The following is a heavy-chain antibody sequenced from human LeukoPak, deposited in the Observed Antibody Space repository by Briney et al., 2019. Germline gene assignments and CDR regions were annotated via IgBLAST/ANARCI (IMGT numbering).Heavy chain of an antibody. D-gene: IGHD6-13*01. CDR2: INPSGGTT. V-gene: IGHV1-46*01. CDR1: GYTFTSYY. Sequence: GASVKVSCKASGYTFTSYYIHWVRQAARQGLEWMGIINPSGGTTSYAQKFQGRVTMTRDTSTSTVYMELSSLRSEDTAVYDCARTAAGTGGFDYWGQGTLVTLSS. CDR3: ARTAAGTGGFDY. J-gene: IGHJ4*02.